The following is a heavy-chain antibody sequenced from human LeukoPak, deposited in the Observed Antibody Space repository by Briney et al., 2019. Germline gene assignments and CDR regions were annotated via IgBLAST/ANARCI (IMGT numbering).Heavy chain of an antibody. D-gene: IGHD3-10*01. CDR1: GFIFSSYP. Sequence: GGSLRLSCAASGFIFSSYPMSWVRQAPGKGLEWVSAISGTAENTYYADSVKGRFSISRDNSRDTVHLQMNSLRPEDTAVYYCANQRGGFWGQGTLVTVSS. J-gene: IGHJ4*02. CDR2: ISGTAENT. CDR3: ANQRGGF. V-gene: IGHV3-23*01.